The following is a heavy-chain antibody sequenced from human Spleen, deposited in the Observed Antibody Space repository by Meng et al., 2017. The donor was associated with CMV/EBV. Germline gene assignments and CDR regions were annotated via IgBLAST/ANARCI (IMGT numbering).Heavy chain of an antibody. D-gene: IGHD1-14*01. J-gene: IGHJ3*02. V-gene: IGHV1-18*01. CDR3: ARHDGTYALDI. Sequence: SCKASGYTFRNYGLSWIRQAPGQGLEWMGWISTYSENSEFAQKFQGRLTMTTDTSTGTAYMELRGLRSDDTAVYYCARHDGTYALDIWGQGTMVTVSS. CDR2: ISTYSENS. CDR1: GYTFRNYG.